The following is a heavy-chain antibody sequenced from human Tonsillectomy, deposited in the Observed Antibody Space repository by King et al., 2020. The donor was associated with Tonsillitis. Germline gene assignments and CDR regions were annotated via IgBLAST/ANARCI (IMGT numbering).Heavy chain of an antibody. V-gene: IGHV4-61*02. J-gene: IGHJ6*03. Sequence: VQLQESGPGLVKPSQTLSLTCTVSGGSISSGSYSWRWIRQPAGKGLEWIGRIYTSGSTNYNPSLKSRVTMSEATSKNQISLKLSSVTAADTAVYYCASIPRRWDYYYMDVWGKGTTVTVSS. CDR3: ASIPRRWDYYYMDV. CDR1: GGSISSGSYS. CDR2: IYTSGST. D-gene: IGHD3-3*01.